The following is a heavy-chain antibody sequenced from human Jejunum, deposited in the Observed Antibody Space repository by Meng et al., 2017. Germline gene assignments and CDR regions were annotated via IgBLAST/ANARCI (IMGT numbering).Heavy chain of an antibody. CDR1: GFTFSDHL. CDR3: TGGRGGSAPSDY. CDR2: SRSKNSSYTT. Sequence: GESLKISCVASGFTFSDHLMDWVRQAPGEGLEWVGRSRSKNSSYTTEYAASVRGRFTVSRDVSKNLFYLHMTNLGTEDTAVYYCTGGRGGSAPSDYWGQGTLVTVSS. V-gene: IGHV3-72*01. D-gene: IGHD1-26*01. J-gene: IGHJ4*02.